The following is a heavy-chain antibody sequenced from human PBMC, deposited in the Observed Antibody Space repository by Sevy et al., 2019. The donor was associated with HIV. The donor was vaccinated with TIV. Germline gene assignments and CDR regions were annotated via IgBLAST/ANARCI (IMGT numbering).Heavy chain of an antibody. CDR2: ISYDGNIE. D-gene: IGHD3-22*01. CDR1: GFTFSTHA. V-gene: IGHV3-30-3*01. Sequence: GGSLRLSCAASGFTFSTHAMHWVRQAPGKGLEWVAIISYDGNIEYYPDSVKGRFTISRDDSKNTLDLQMNSLRAEDTAVYYCAKDVVGGYYDSSGYSDHWGQGTLVTVSS. CDR3: AKDVVGGYYDSSGYSDH. J-gene: IGHJ4*02.